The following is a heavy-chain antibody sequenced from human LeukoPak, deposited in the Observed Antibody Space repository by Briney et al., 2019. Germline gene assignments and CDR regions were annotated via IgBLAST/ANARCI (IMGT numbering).Heavy chain of an antibody. CDR1: GGSISSYY. CDR3: ARLKYGYYIDY. CDR2: IYYSGST. J-gene: IGHJ4*02. Sequence: SETLSLTCTVSGGSISSYYWSWIRQPPGKGLEWIGYIYYSGSTNYNPSLKSRVTIPVDTSKNQFSLKLSSVTAADTAVYYCARLKYGYYIDYWGQGTLVTVSS. V-gene: IGHV4-59*08. D-gene: IGHD3-22*01.